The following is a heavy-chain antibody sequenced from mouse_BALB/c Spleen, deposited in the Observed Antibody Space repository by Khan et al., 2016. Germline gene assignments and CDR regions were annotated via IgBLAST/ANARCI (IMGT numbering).Heavy chain of an antibody. CDR1: GFNIKDYY. Sequence: VQLKEPGAELVRSGASVRLSCTASGFNIKDYYIHWVKQRPEQGLEWIGWIDPENGATEYAPKFQGKATMTADTSSNTAYLQLSRLTSEDTAFYYCNALYYGNYSYFYYWGQGTTLTVSS. V-gene: IGHV14-4*02. J-gene: IGHJ2*01. CDR3: NALYYGNYSYFYY. CDR2: IDPENGAT. D-gene: IGHD2-1*01.